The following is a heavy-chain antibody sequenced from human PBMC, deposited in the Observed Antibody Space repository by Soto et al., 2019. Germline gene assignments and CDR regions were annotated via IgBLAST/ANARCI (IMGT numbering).Heavy chain of an antibody. CDR3: ARHVDYYYGMDV. CDR2: IYGDDPDI. V-gene: IGHV5-51*01. CDR1: GYSFTNYW. J-gene: IGHJ6*02. Sequence: PGESLKISCNASGYSFTNYWIGWVRQMPGKGLEWMAIIYGDDPDIRYSPSFQGQVTVSLDKSITTAYVQWSSLKASDTAMYYCARHVDYYYGMDVWGQGTTVTVSS.